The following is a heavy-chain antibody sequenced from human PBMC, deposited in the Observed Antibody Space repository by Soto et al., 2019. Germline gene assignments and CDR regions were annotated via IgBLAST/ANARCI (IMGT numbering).Heavy chain of an antibody. Sequence: QVQLVQSGAEVKKPGASVKVSCKASGYMFTSYYMHWVRQAPGQGLEWMGIIDHSSGSPKYAQKFQGRVTMTRDTSTNTVYMDLSSLRSEDTAVYYCAREMATIRGVYFDYWGQGTLVTVSS. V-gene: IGHV1-46*01. CDR2: IDHSSGSP. CDR3: AREMATIRGVYFDY. CDR1: GYMFTSYY. J-gene: IGHJ4*02. D-gene: IGHD5-12*01.